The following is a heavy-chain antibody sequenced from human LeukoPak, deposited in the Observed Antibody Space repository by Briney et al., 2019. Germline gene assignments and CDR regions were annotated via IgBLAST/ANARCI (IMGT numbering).Heavy chain of an antibody. J-gene: IGHJ4*02. V-gene: IGHV4-34*01. CDR1: GGSLSGYY. D-gene: IGHD3-3*01. CDR3: AGDRDDFWSGYHHFDY. CDR2: INHSGST. Sequence: PSETLSLTCAVSGGSLSGYYWTWIRQPPGKGLEWIGEINHSGSTNYNPSLKSRVTISVDTSKNQFSLKLSSVTAADTAVYYCAGDRDDFWSGYHHFDYWGQGTLVTVSS.